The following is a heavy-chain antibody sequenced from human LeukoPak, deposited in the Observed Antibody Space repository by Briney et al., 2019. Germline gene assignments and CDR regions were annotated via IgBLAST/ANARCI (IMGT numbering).Heavy chain of an antibody. CDR1: GGSISSGGYS. Sequence: SQTLSLTCAVSGGSISSGGYSWSWIRQPPGKGLEWIGYIYHSGSTYYNPSLKSRVTISVDRSKNQFSLKLSSVTAADTAVYYCARAGWRPTKYYYYGMDVWGQGTTVTVSS. V-gene: IGHV4-30-2*01. D-gene: IGHD2-15*01. CDR2: IYHSGST. J-gene: IGHJ6*02. CDR3: ARAGWRPTKYYYYGMDV.